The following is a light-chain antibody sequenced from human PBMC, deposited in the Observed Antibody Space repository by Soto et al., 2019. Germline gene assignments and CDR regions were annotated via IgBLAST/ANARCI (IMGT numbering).Light chain of an antibody. CDR3: SSYTSSTSYV. J-gene: IGLJ1*01. CDR2: EVS. CDR1: SSDVGGYNY. V-gene: IGLV2-14*01. Sequence: QSALTQPASVSGSPGQSITISCTGTSSDVGGYNYVSWYQQHPGKAPKLMIYEVSNRPLGVSNRFSGYKSGNTASLTISGLQAEDEADYYCSSYTSSTSYVFGTGTKLTVL.